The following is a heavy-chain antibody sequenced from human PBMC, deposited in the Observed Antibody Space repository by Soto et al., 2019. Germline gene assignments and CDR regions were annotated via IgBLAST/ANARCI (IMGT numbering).Heavy chain of an antibody. CDR3: ARALVSTVTTNFYFYGMDV. CDR2: IYYSGST. Sequence: SETLSLTCTVSGGSISSGGYYWSWIRQHPGKGLEWIGYIYYSGSTYYNPSLKSRVTISVDTSKNQFSLKLSSVTAADTAVYYCARALVSTVTTNFYFYGMDVWGLGTTVTVSS. CDR1: GGSISSGGYY. V-gene: IGHV4-30-4*08. D-gene: IGHD4-4*01. J-gene: IGHJ6*02.